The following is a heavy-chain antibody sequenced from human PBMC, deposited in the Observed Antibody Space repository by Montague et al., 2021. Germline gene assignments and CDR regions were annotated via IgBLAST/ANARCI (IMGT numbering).Heavy chain of an antibody. CDR2: INSDGSST. Sequence: SLRLSCAASGFTFSSYWMHWVRQAPGKGLVWVSRINSDGSSTSYADSVKGRFTISRDNAKNTLYLQMNGLRAVDTAVYYCARDGDYYDSGGYYPGYWGQGTLVTVSS. CDR1: GFTFSSYW. D-gene: IGHD3-22*01. V-gene: IGHV3-74*01. J-gene: IGHJ4*02. CDR3: ARDGDYYDSGGYYPGY.